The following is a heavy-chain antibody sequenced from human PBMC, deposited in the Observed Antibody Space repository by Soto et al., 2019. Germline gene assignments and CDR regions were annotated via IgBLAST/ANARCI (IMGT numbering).Heavy chain of an antibody. V-gene: IGHV1-2*04. CDR3: ARLAAAGGRARHNKNNWFDP. J-gene: IGHJ5*02. CDR2: INPNSGGT. D-gene: IGHD6-13*01. Sequence: ASVKVSSKASGYTFTGYYMHWVRQAPGQGLEWMGWINPNSGGTNYAQKFQGWVTMTRDTSISTAYMELSRLRSDDTAVYYCARLAAAGGRARHNKNNWFDPWGQGTLVTVSS. CDR1: GYTFTGYY.